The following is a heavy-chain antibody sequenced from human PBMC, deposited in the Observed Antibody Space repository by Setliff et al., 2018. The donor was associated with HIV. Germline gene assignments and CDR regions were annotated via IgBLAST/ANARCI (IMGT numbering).Heavy chain of an antibody. CDR2: ISYDSRFI. CDR3: ARDRASSGYYARFDH. J-gene: IGHJ4*02. V-gene: IGHV3-21*01. Sequence: GGSLRLSCAASGFTFSNYNMNCVRQAPGKGLEWVSFISYDSRFIYHADSMKGRFTISRDNAKQLVYLQMNSLRAEDTAIYYCARDRASSGYYARFDHWGQGTLVTVSS. CDR1: GFTFSNYN. D-gene: IGHD3-22*01.